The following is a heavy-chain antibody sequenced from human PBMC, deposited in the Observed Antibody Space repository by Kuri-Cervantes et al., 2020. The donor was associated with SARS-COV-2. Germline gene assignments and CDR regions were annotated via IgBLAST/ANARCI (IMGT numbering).Heavy chain of an antibody. Sequence: SETLSLTCTVSGGSISSSSYYWGWIRRPPGKGLEWIGSIYHSGSTYYNPSLKSRLTISVDTSKKQFSLNLSSVTAADTAVYYCARYRGRIAAAGIGWFDPWGQGTLVTVSS. D-gene: IGHD6-13*01. CDR2: IYHSGST. CDR1: GGSISSSSYY. V-gene: IGHV4-39*07. CDR3: ARYRGRIAAAGIGWFDP. J-gene: IGHJ5*02.